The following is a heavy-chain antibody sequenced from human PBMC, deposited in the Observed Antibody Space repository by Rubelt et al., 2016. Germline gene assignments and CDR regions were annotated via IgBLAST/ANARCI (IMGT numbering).Heavy chain of an antibody. Sequence: QLQLQESGPGLVKPSETLSLTCTVSGGSISSSSYYWGWIRQPPGKGLEWIGSIYYSWSTYYNPFLNGRVSMSGDTSKNQFSLKLSSVTAADTAVYYCARERAYCGGDCYPYYFDYWGQGTLVTVSS. V-gene: IGHV4-39*07. CDR1: GGSISSSSYY. J-gene: IGHJ4*02. D-gene: IGHD2-21*02. CDR3: ARERAYCGGDCYPYYFDY. CDR2: IYYSWST.